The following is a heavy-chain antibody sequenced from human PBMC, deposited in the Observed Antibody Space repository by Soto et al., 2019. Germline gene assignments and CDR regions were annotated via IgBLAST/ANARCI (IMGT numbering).Heavy chain of an antibody. CDR3: ARHYPAYYYYYMDV. Sequence: SETLSLTCTVSGGSISTYYWSWIRQPPGKGLEWIGYIYYSGNSKYNPSLKSRVTISVDTSKNQFSLKLSSVTAADTAVYYCARHYPAYYYYYMDVWGRGTTVTVSS. J-gene: IGHJ6*03. D-gene: IGHD3-16*02. V-gene: IGHV4-59*08. CDR2: IYYSGNS. CDR1: GGSISTYY.